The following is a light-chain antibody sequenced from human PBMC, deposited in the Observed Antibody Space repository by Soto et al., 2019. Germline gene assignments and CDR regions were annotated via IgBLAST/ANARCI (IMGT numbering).Light chain of an antibody. CDR1: QSVSGN. CDR2: GAS. Sequence: EIVMTQSPATLSVSPGERATLSCRASQSVSGNLAWYQQKPGQAPRLIVSGASTRATGISARFSGSGSGTECTLTISSLQSEDFAVYYCQQYNNWPRTFGQGTKVEIK. CDR3: QQYNNWPRT. J-gene: IGKJ1*01. V-gene: IGKV3D-15*01.